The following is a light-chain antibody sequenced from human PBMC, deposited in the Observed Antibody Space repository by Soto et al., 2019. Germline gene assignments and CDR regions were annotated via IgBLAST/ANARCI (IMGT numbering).Light chain of an antibody. Sequence: DIPMTQSPSTLSASVGDRVTITCRASQSISSWLAWYQQKPGKAPKLLIYKASSLESGVPSRFIGSGSGTEFTLTISTLQPDDFATYYCQQYNSYWTFGQGTKVEIK. V-gene: IGKV1-5*03. CDR3: QQYNSYWT. CDR1: QSISSW. J-gene: IGKJ1*01. CDR2: KAS.